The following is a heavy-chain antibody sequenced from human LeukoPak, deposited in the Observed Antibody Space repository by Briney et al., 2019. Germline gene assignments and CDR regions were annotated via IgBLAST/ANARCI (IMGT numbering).Heavy chain of an antibody. CDR1: GGSLSGFS. CDR2: FHNSRTT. V-gene: IGHV4-59*01. Sequence: LETLSLTRTVSGGSLSGFSLAWIREPPGQGLEWIGYFHNSRTTSYNPSLTGRVTISVDTAMDQISLKLNSVTAADTAVYYCARGHLGLSPWGQGTLVTVSS. D-gene: IGHD3-10*01. CDR3: ARGHLGLSP. J-gene: IGHJ5*02.